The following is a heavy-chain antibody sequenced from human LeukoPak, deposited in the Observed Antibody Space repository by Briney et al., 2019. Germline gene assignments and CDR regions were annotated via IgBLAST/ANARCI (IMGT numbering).Heavy chain of an antibody. J-gene: IGHJ4*02. CDR1: GFTXXXFV. V-gene: IGHV3-23*01. CDR3: VNQYPRTYFDS. CDR2: ISSSGATT. D-gene: IGHD2/OR15-2a*01. Sequence: SXRLSXAXXGFTXXXFVMGWVRQAPEKGLEYVCSISSSGATTFYADSVKGRFTVSRDNSKNTLYLQMNNLRAEDTAIYFCVNQYPRTYFDSWGQGTLVTVSS.